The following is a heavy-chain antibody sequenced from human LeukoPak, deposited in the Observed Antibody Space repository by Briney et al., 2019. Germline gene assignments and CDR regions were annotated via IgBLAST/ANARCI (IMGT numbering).Heavy chain of an antibody. V-gene: IGHV4-59*08. CDR2: IYHSGST. Sequence: PSETLSLTCTVSGGSISSYYWSWIRQPPGKGLEWIGSIYHSGSTYYNPSLKSRVTISVDTSKNQFSLKLSSVTAADTAVYYCARFGGVVVRVDYWGQGTLVTVSS. D-gene: IGHD3-22*01. J-gene: IGHJ4*02. CDR3: ARFGGVVVRVDY. CDR1: GGSISSYY.